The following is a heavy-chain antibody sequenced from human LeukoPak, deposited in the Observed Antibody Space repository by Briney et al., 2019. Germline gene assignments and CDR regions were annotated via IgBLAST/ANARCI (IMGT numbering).Heavy chain of an antibody. Sequence: SETLSLTCAVSGGSISSGGYYWSWIRQHPGKGLEWIGYIYYSGSTYYNPSLKSRVSISVDTSKNQFSLKLTSVTAADTAVYYCATPNCGGDCHFFDYWGQGTLVTVSS. CDR2: IYYSGST. J-gene: IGHJ4*02. CDR1: GGSISSGGYY. CDR3: ATPNCGGDCHFFDY. D-gene: IGHD2-21*01. V-gene: IGHV4-31*11.